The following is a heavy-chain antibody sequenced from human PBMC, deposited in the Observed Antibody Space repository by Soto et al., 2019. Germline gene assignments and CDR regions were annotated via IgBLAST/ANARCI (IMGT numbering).Heavy chain of an antibody. J-gene: IGHJ3*02. V-gene: IGHV1-18*04. Sequence: ASVKVSCKASGYTFTSYGISWVRQAPGQGLEWMGWISAYNGNTNYAQKLQGRVTMTTDTSTSTAYMELRSLRSDDTAVYYCARDRAYYDFWSGYYTPIDAFDIWGQGTMATVSS. D-gene: IGHD3-3*01. CDR2: ISAYNGNT. CDR3: ARDRAYYDFWSGYYTPIDAFDI. CDR1: GYTFTSYG.